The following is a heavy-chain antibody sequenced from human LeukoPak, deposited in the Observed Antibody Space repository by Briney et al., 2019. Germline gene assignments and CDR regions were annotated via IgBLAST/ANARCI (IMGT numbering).Heavy chain of an antibody. CDR3: ASWGPHAEIPEPIYCSGGSCYRTNNWFDP. Sequence: SETLSLTCTVSGGSISSYYWSWIRQPPGKGLEWIGYIYYSGSTNYNPSLKSRVTISVDTSKNQFSLKLSSVTAADTAVYYCASWGPHAEIPEPIYCSGGSCYRTNNWFDPWGQGTLVTVSS. CDR1: GGSISSYY. V-gene: IGHV4-59*01. CDR2: IYYSGST. D-gene: IGHD2-15*01. J-gene: IGHJ5*02.